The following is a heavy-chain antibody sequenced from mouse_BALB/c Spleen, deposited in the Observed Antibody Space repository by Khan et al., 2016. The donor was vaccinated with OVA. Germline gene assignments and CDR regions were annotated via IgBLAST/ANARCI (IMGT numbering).Heavy chain of an antibody. CDR3: ARSNYYGSGLYARDY. CDR2: IAPGSGSD. D-gene: IGHD1-1*01. Sequence: DLVKPGASVRLSCKASGYTFTSYWINWIKQRPGQGLEWIGRIAPGSGSDYYNDMFKGKATLTIDTSSSTAYTQGRSLSSEDSAVYFWARSNYYGSGLYARDYWGQGTSVTVSS. CDR1: GYTFTSYW. J-gene: IGHJ4*01. V-gene: IGHV1S41*01.